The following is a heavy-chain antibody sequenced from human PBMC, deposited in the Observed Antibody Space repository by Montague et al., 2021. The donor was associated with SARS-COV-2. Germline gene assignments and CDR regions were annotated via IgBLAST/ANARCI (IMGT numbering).Heavy chain of an antibody. CDR1: GGSISSGGYY. D-gene: IGHD3-16*01. CDR2: IFYRGGT. J-gene: IGHJ6*02. Sequence: TLSLTCTVFGGSISSGGYYWSWVRQPPGKGLDWIGYIFYRGGTYYNPSLKSRVSMSVDTSKIQFSLNLTSVTAADTAVYYCARANYYVMTSKAYAMDVWGQGTTVTVSS. V-gene: IGHV4-31*03. CDR3: ARANYYVMTSKAYAMDV.